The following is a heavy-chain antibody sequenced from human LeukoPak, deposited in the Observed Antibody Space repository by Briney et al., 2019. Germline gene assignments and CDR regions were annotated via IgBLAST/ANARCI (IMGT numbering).Heavy chain of an antibody. CDR1: DGSSGYY. J-gene: IGHJ4*02. D-gene: IGHD2-2*01. CDR2: IHPSGIT. V-gene: IGHV4-34*01. CDR3: SRGRDQSKTGDY. Sequence: PSETLSLTCAVYDGSSGYYWSWIRPPPRQGLEWIGEIHPSGITSFNPTLKRRASISADTSKNQFSLKLTAVTAADTALYYCSRGRDQSKTGDYWGQGTLVTVSS.